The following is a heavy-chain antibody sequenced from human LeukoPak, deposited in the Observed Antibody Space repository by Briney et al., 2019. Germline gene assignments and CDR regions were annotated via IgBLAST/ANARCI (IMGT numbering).Heavy chain of an antibody. CDR1: GFTFSSYA. D-gene: IGHD1-26*01. J-gene: IGHJ6*02. CDR3: ARNTLPKYSGSPRYYGMDV. CDR2: ISYDGSNK. V-gene: IGHV3-30*04. Sequence: GRSLRLSCAASGFTFSSYAMHWVRQAPGKGLEWVAVISYDGSNKYYADSVKGRFTISRDNSKNTLYLQMNSLRAEDTAVNYCARNTLPKYSGSPRYYGMDVWGQGTTVTVSS.